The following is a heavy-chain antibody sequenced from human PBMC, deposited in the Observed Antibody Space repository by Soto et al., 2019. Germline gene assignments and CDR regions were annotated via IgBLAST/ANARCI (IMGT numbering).Heavy chain of an antibody. CDR2: ISSSSSSYI. J-gene: IGHJ6*02. Sequence: PGGSLRLSCAASGFTFSSYSMNWVRQAPGKGLEWVSSISSSSSSYIYYADSVKGRFTISRDNAKNSLYLQMNSLRAEDTAVYYCARDWGIAARTPYYYGMDVWGQGTTVTVSS. V-gene: IGHV3-21*01. CDR3: ARDWGIAARTPYYYGMDV. CDR1: GFTFSSYS. D-gene: IGHD6-6*01.